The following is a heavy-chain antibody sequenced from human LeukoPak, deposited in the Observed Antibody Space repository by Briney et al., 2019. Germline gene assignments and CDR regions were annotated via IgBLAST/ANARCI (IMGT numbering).Heavy chain of an antibody. CDR3: ARESQYYFGY. J-gene: IGHJ4*02. D-gene: IGHD6-19*01. CDR1: GFTFTSYA. V-gene: IGHV3-30-3*01. CDR2: ISYDGSNK. Sequence: PGRSLRLSCAASGFTFTSYAMPWVRQAPGKGLEWVAVISYDGSNKYYADSVKGRFTISRDNSKNTLYLQMNSLRAEDTAVYYCARESQYYFGYWGQGTLVTVSS.